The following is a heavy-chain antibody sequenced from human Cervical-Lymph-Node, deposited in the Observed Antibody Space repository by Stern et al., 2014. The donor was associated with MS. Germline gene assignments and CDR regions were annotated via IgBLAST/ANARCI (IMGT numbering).Heavy chain of an antibody. CDR3: ATSTASDAFDI. V-gene: IGHV3-33*01. CDR2: VWSEESKE. J-gene: IGHJ3*02. D-gene: IGHD2/OR15-2a*01. Sequence: VQLVESGGGVVQPGRSLRLSCVASGLTFSTSVMHWVRQAPGKGLEWVAVVWSEESKEHFTESVKGRFSTSRDTAKNTLHLQMSSLRAEDTAVYFCATSTASDAFDIWGQGTLVTVSS. CDR1: GLTFSTSV.